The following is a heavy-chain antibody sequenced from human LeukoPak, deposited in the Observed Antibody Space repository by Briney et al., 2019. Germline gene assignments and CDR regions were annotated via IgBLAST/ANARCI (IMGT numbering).Heavy chain of an antibody. D-gene: IGHD1-26*01. V-gene: IGHV3-23*01. Sequence: GGSLRLSCAASGFTFSIYGMSWVRQAPGKGLEWVSAIRTGGDSSYYADSVKGRFTISRDNSKNTLYLQVNSLRAEDTAVYYCAKPRPGGSTEPFDSWGQGTLVTVSS. CDR3: AKPRPGGSTEPFDS. CDR1: GFTFSIYG. CDR2: IRTGGDSS. J-gene: IGHJ4*02.